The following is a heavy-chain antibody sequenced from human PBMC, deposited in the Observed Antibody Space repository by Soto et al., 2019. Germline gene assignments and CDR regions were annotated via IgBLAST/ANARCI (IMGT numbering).Heavy chain of an antibody. V-gene: IGHV4-34*01. Sequence: PSETLARTCAVYGGSFSAYYWSWIRQPPGKGLEWIGEINHSGSTNYNPSLKSRVTISVDTSKNQFSLKLSSVTAADTAVYYCAVKQQLVEYNWFDPWGQGTLVTVSS. CDR3: AVKQQLVEYNWFDP. J-gene: IGHJ5*02. CDR1: GGSFSAYY. CDR2: INHSGST. D-gene: IGHD6-13*01.